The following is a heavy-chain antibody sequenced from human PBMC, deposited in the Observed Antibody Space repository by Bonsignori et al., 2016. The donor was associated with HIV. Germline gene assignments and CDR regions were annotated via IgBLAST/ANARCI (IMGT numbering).Heavy chain of an antibody. CDR1: GGSISSSSYY. J-gene: IGHJ4*02. CDR2: IYYSGST. CDR3: AREGSRGYIRGMGFDY. D-gene: IGHD2-2*02. V-gene: IGHV4-39*07. Sequence: SETLSLTCTVSGGSISSSSYYWGWIRQPPGKGLEWIGSIYYSGSTYYNPSLKSRVTISVDTSKNQFSLKLSSVTAADTAVYYCAREGSRGYIRGMGFDYWGQGTLVTVSS.